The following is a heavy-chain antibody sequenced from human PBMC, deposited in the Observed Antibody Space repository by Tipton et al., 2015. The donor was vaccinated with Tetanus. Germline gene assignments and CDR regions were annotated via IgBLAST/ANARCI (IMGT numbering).Heavy chain of an antibody. V-gene: IGHV3-53*01. Sequence: SLRLSCVASGFAISSTYMTWVRQAPGKGLDCVSVISSGGSTYYADSVKGRFTISRDTSTNTLYLQMNNLRAEDTAVYYCARSESRIAPRIPWGMDIWGQGTTVTVSS. J-gene: IGHJ6*02. CDR2: ISSGGST. D-gene: IGHD6-6*01. CDR3: ARSESRIAPRIPWGMDI. CDR1: GFAISSTY.